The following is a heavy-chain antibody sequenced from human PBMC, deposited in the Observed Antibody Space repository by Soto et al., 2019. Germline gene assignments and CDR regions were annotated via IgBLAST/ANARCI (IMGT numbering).Heavy chain of an antibody. CDR3: ARQLGYCINGCCQHKYIKAV. Sequence: SGPTLVNPTQTLTLTCTFSGFSLSTSGMCVSWIRQPPGKALEWLARIDWDDDKYYSTSLKTRLTISKDTSKNQVVLTMTNMDPVDTATNYCARQLGYCINGCCQHKYIKAVGEKRTSDTVSS. V-gene: IGHV2-70*11. D-gene: IGHD2-8*01. CDR2: IDWDDDK. CDR1: GFSLSTSGMC. J-gene: IGHJ6*04.